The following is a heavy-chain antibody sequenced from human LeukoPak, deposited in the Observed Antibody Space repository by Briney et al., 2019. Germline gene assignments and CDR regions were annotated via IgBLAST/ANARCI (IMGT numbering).Heavy chain of an antibody. CDR2: IYWDDDK. D-gene: IGHD3-3*01. J-gene: IGHJ4*02. Sequence: SGPTLVKPTETLTLTCTFSGFSLSSTGAGVGWIRQPPGKALEWLALIYWDDDKRCSPSLKSKLSIIKDTSKNQVVLTMTNVDPVDTATYYCAHFKLTIFDSWGQGNLVTVSS. CDR3: AHFKLTIFDS. CDR1: GFSLSSTGAG. V-gene: IGHV2-5*02.